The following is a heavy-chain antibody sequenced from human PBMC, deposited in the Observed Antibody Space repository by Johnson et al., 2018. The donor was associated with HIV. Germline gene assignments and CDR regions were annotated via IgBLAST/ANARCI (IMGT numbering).Heavy chain of an antibody. CDR2: IYSGGST. D-gene: IGHD6-6*01. CDR3: ARAQLLADDAFNN. V-gene: IGHV3-66*01. J-gene: IGHJ3*02. CDR1: GFAVSSNY. Sequence: VQLVESGGGVVQPGGSLRLSCAASGFAVSSNYMSWVRQAPGKGLEWVSVIYSGGSTYYADSVKGRCTISRDNAKNTLYLQLNSLRVEDTAIYYCARAQLLADDAFNNWGQGTMVTVSS.